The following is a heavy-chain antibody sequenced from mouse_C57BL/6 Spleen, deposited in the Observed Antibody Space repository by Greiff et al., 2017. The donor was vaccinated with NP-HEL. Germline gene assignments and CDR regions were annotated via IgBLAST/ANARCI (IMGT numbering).Heavy chain of an antibody. D-gene: IGHD1-1*01. J-gene: IGHJ4*01. CDR1: GYAFSSSW. Sequence: VQLKESGPELVKPGASVKISCKASGYAFSSSWMNWVKQRPGQGLEWIGRIYPGDGDTNYNGKFKGKATLTADKSSSTAYMQLSSLTSEDSAVYFCAREYYYGSSYYAMDYWGQGTSVTVSS. CDR2: IYPGDGDT. V-gene: IGHV1-82*01. CDR3: AREYYYGSSYYAMDY.